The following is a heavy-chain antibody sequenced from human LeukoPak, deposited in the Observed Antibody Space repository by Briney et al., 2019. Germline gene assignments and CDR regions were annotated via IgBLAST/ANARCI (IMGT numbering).Heavy chain of an antibody. Sequence: GGSLRLSCAASGFTVSSNYMSWVRQAPGKGLEWISVIYSGGSTYYADSVKGRFTISRDNSKNTLYLQVNSLRAEDTAVYYCARGPYGDYPNYFDYWGQGTLVTVSS. D-gene: IGHD4-17*01. CDR3: ARGPYGDYPNYFDY. CDR2: IYSGGST. V-gene: IGHV3-53*01. J-gene: IGHJ4*02. CDR1: GFTVSSNY.